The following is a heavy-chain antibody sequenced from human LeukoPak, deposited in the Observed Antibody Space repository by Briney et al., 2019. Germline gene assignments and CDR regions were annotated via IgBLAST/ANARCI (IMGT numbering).Heavy chain of an antibody. Sequence: PGGSLGLSCAASGFTFSSYAMHWVRQAPGKGLEWVAVISYDGSNKYYADSVKGRFTISRDNSKNTLYLQMNSLRADDTAVYYCARFAAGGSYYYYMDVWGKGTTVTVSS. J-gene: IGHJ6*03. V-gene: IGHV3-30-3*01. CDR3: ARFAAGGSYYYYMDV. D-gene: IGHD6-25*01. CDR2: ISYDGSNK. CDR1: GFTFSSYA.